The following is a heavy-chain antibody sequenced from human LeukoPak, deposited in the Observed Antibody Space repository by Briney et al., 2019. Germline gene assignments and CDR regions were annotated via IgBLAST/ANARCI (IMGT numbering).Heavy chain of an antibody. D-gene: IGHD3-10*01. V-gene: IGHV4-61*02. J-gene: IGHJ4*02. CDR3: ARDSSSPRGFDY. CDR1: GGSISSGSYY. CDR2: IYTSGST. Sequence: PSQTLSLTCTVSGGSISSGSYYWSWIRQPAGKGLEWIGRIYTSGSTNYNPSLKSRVTISVDTSKNQFSLKLSSVTAADTAVCYCARDSSSPRGFDYWGQGTLVTVSS.